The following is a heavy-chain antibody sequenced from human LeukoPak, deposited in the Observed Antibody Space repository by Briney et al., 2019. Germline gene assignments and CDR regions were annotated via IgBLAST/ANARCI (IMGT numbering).Heavy chain of an antibody. V-gene: IGHV3-64*01. Sequence: GGSLGLSCAASGFTFSSYAMHWVRQAPGKGLEYVSAISSNGGSTYYANSVKGRFTISRDNSKNTLYLQMGSLRAEDMAVYYCARQNGSGSYYVDYWGQGTLVTVSS. D-gene: IGHD3-10*01. CDR3: ARQNGSGSYYVDY. J-gene: IGHJ4*02. CDR1: GFTFSSYA. CDR2: ISSNGGST.